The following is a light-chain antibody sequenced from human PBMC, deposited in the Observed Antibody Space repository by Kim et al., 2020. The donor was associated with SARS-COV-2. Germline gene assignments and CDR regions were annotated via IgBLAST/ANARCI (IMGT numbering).Light chain of an antibody. CDR1: SGDVGGYNY. Sequence: QSALTQPPSASESPGQLVTISCIGTSGDVGGYNYVSWYQQHPGKAPKLMIYEVSKRPSGVPDRFSGSKSGNTASLTVSGLQAEDEADYYCSSYAGSTNWVFGGGTQLTVL. J-gene: IGLJ3*02. CDR3: SSYAGSTNWV. CDR2: EVS. V-gene: IGLV2-8*01.